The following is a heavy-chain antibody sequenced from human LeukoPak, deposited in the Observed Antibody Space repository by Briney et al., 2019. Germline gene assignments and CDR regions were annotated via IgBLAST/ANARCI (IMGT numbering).Heavy chain of an antibody. V-gene: IGHV4-39*07. CDR1: GGSISSGSYL. J-gene: IGHJ5*02. Sequence: PSETLSLTCTVSGGSISSGSYLWGCIRQSPGKGLEWIGSISYSGSTYYNPSLKTRVTVSVDTSKNQFSLKVTSVTAADTAIYYCARWVGNRNWFDPWGQGTLVTVSS. D-gene: IGHD1-26*01. CDR3: ARWVGNRNWFDP. CDR2: ISYSGST.